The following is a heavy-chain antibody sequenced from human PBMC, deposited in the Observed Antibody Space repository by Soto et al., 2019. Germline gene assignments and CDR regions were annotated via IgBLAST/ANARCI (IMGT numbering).Heavy chain of an antibody. CDR1: GGSFSGYY. V-gene: IGHV4-34*01. D-gene: IGHD3-9*01. CDR2: INHSGST. J-gene: IGHJ6*02. CDR3: ASMETKPNLKLRYFDWGYYYYGMEV. Sequence: SETLSLTCAVYGGSFSGYYWSWIRQPPGKGLEWIGEINHSGSTNYNPSLKSRVTISVDTSKNQFSLKLSSVTAADTAVYYCASMETKPNLKLRYFDWGYYYYGMEVWGQGTTVSVCS.